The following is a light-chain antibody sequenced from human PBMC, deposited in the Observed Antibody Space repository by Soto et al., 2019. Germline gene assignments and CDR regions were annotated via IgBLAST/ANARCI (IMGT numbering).Light chain of an antibody. CDR3: QQYSHLIT. V-gene: IGKV1-33*01. J-gene: IGKJ5*01. CDR1: QDVSNY. Sequence: DIQMTHCPSSLYASVGDRVNITCQASQDVSNYLNWYQQKLGKAPKLLIYDASNLETGVQSRFSGSGSGTDFTFTISSLQPEDIATYYCQQYSHLITVGQGTRLEIK. CDR2: DAS.